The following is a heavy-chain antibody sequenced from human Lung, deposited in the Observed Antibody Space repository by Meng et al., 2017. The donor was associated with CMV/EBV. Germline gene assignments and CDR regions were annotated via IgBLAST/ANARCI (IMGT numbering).Heavy chain of an antibody. CDR2: IYYSGST. Sequence: SETXSLXXTVSGGSISSSSYYWGWIRQPPGKGLEWIGSIYYSGSTYYNPSLKSRVTISVDTSKNQFSLKLSSVTAADTAVYYCARQGSVYYYDSSGQSPDYWGQGTLXPSPQ. CDR3: ARQGSVYYYDSSGQSPDY. CDR1: GGSISSSSYY. V-gene: IGHV4-39*01. J-gene: IGHJ4*02. D-gene: IGHD3-22*01.